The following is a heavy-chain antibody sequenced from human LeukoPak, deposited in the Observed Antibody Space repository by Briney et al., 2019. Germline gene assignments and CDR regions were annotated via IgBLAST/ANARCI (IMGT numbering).Heavy chain of an antibody. J-gene: IGHJ4*02. V-gene: IGHV1-2*02. D-gene: IGHD3-9*01. CDR2: INPNNGGT. Sequence: GASVKVSCKASGYTFTGYYINWVRQAPGQGLEWMGWINPNNGGTNSAEKFQGRVTMTRDTSISTAYMELSSLKSDDTAVYYCARPEGDILTGYHTDLFDYWGQGSLVTVSS. CDR3: ARPEGDILTGYHTDLFDY. CDR1: GYTFTGYY.